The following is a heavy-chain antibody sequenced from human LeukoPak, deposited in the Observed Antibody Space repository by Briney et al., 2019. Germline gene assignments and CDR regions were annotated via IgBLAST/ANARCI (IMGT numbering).Heavy chain of an antibody. V-gene: IGHV4-59*08. CDR3: ARCGEEMATNVHYFDY. Sequence: SETLSLTCTVSGGSISSYYWSWLRQPPGKGLEWIGYIYYSGSTNYNPSLKSRVTISVDTSKNQFSLKLSSVTAADTAVYYCARCGEEMATNVHYFDYWGQGTLVTVSS. CDR1: GGSISSYY. D-gene: IGHD5-12*01. J-gene: IGHJ4*02. CDR2: IYYSGST.